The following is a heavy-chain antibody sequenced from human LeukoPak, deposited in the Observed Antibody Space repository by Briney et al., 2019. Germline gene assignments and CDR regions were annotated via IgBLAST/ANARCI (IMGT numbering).Heavy chain of an antibody. J-gene: IGHJ4*02. V-gene: IGHV3-72*01. Sequence: GGSLRLSCAVSGFTFSDAWMNWVRQVPGKGLEWVGRSRNKAKSYTTEYAASVKGRFTISRDDSKNSLFLQMNSLKTEDTAVYFCGRAVPDNSGHFYFDYWGQGTLVTVSS. CDR3: GRAVPDNSGHFYFDY. CDR2: SRNKAKSYTT. CDR1: GFTFSDAW. D-gene: IGHD3-22*01.